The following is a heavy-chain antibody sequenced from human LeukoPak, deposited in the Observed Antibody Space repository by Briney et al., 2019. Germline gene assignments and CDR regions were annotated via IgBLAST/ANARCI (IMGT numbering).Heavy chain of an antibody. CDR2: IYYSGST. CDR1: GGSISSSSYY. D-gene: IGHD6-19*01. J-gene: IGHJ4*02. Sequence: SETLSLTCTVSGGSISSSSYYWGWIRQPPGKGLEWIGSIYYSGSTYYNPSLKSRVTISVDTSKNQFSLKLSSVTAADTAVYYCARRHSSGWYYFDYWGQGTLVTVSP. CDR3: ARRHSSGWYYFDY. V-gene: IGHV4-39*01.